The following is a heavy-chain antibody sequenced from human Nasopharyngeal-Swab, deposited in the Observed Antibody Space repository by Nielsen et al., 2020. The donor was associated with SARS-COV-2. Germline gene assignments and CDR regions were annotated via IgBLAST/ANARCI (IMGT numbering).Heavy chain of an antibody. Sequence: SVKVSCKASGGTFNRNAISWVRQAPGQGLEWMGGIIPIPGTTDYAQKFQGRVIITADESASTVYVDLSSLRSEDTAVYYCAKGVRYFDHSPQNTFYYYGMDVWGQGTTVTVSS. D-gene: IGHD3-9*01. J-gene: IGHJ6*02. V-gene: IGHV1-69*13. CDR2: IIPIPGTT. CDR1: GGTFNRNA. CDR3: AKGVRYFDHSPQNTFYYYGMDV.